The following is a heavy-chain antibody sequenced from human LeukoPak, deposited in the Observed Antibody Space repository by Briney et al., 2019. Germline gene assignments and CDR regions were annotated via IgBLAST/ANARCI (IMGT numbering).Heavy chain of an antibody. CDR3: ARDLLGIAVAGQEGY. CDR1: GYTFTSYA. Sequence: GASVKVSCKASGYTFTSYAMNWVRQAPGQGLEWMGWINTNTGNPTYAQGFTGRFVFSLDTSVSTAYLQISSLKAEDTAVYYCARDLLGIAVAGQEGYWGQGTLVTVSS. D-gene: IGHD6-19*01. J-gene: IGHJ4*02. CDR2: INTNTGNP. V-gene: IGHV7-4-1*02.